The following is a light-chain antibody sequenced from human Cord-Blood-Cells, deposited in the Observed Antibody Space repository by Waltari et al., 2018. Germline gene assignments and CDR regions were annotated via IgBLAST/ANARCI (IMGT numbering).Light chain of an antibody. Sequence: SSELTQDPAVSVALGQTVRITCQGDSLRSYYASWYQQKPGQAPVLVIYGKTTRPSGIPDRFSGSSSGNTPSLTITGAQAEDEADYYCNSRDSSGNHLRVFGGGTKLTVL. J-gene: IGLJ3*02. V-gene: IGLV3-19*01. CDR2: GKT. CDR3: NSRDSSGNHLRV. CDR1: SLRSYY.